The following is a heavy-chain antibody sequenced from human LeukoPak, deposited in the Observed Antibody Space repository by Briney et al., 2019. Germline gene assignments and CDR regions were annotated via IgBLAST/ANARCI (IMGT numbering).Heavy chain of an antibody. D-gene: IGHD3-10*01. CDR1: GFTFSSYW. Sequence: GGSLRLSCAASGFTFSSYWMHWVRQAPGEGLVWVSVIYSGGSTYYADSVKGRFTISRDDSKNTLYLQMNSLRAEDTAVYYCARERPLYGSGSYEAFDIWGQGTMVTVSS. J-gene: IGHJ3*02. CDR2: IYSGGST. CDR3: ARERPLYGSGSYEAFDI. V-gene: IGHV3-66*01.